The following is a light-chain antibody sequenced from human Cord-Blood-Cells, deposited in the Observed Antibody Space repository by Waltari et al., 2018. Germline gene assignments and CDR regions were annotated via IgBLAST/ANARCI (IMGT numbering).Light chain of an antibody. J-gene: IGKJ1*01. Sequence: DIVMTQSPHSLALVLGERATITCNAIPSVLYSSNNKNYLAWYQQKPGQPPKLLIYWASTRESGVPDRFSGSGSGTDFTLTISSLQAEDVAVYYCQQYYSTPPTFGQGTKVEIK. CDR1: PSVLYSSNNKNY. V-gene: IGKV4-1*01. CDR3: QQYYSTPPT. CDR2: WAS.